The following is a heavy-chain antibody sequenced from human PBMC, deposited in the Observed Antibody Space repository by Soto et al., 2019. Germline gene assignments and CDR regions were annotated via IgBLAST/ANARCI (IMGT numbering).Heavy chain of an antibody. CDR3: ARLATTVTFFDYYGMDV. D-gene: IGHD4-17*01. CDR1: GGSISSSSYY. V-gene: IGHV4-39*01. J-gene: IGHJ6*02. CDR2: IYYSGST. Sequence: PSETLSLTCTVSGGSISSSSYYWGWIRQPPGKGLEWIGSIYYSGSTYYNRSLKSRVTISVDTSKNQFSLKLSSVTAADTAVYYCARLATTVTFFDYYGMDVWGQGTTVTVSS.